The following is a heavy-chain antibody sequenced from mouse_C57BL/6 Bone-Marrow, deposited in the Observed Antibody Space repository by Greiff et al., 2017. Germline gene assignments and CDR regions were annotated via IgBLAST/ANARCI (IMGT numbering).Heavy chain of an antibody. Sequence: VQLKQSGPGLVKPSQSLSLTCSVTGYSITSGYYWNWIRQFPGNKLEWMGYISYDGSNNYNPSLKNRISITRDTSKNQLFLKLNSVTTEDTATYYCARIPTTVVDYWGQGTTLTVSS. CDR2: ISYDGSN. CDR1: GYSITSGYY. J-gene: IGHJ2*01. D-gene: IGHD1-1*01. V-gene: IGHV3-6*01. CDR3: ARIPTTVVDY.